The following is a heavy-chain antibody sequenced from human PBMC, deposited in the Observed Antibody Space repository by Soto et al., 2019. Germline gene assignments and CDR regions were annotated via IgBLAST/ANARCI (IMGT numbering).Heavy chain of an antibody. J-gene: IGHJ4*02. CDR1: GDSVSSNTAA. V-gene: IGHV6-1*01. CDR3: ARGVAGSGFDL. CDR2: TYYRSNWRH. D-gene: IGHD6-19*01. Sequence: QTLSLPCASSGDSVSSNTAACNLIRSSPSRGLEWLGRTYYRSNWRHDYAVSVKSRITVNPDTSKNHFSLQLNSVTPDDTAVYYCARGVAGSGFDLWGQGTLVTVSS.